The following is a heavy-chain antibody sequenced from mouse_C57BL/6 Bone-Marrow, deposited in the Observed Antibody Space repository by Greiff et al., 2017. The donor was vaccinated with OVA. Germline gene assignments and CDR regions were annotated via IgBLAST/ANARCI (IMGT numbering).Heavy chain of an antibody. D-gene: IGHD1-1*01. CDR3: ARLDYGSREDWYFDV. CDR1: GYTFTSYG. V-gene: IGHV1-81*01. J-gene: IGHJ1*03. Sequence: QVQLQQSGPELVKPGASVKLSCKASGYTFTSYGISWVKQRTGQGLEWIGEIYPRSGNTYYNEKFKGKATLTADKSSSTAYMELRSLTSEDSAVYFCARLDYGSREDWYFDVWGTGTTVTVSS. CDR2: IYPRSGNT.